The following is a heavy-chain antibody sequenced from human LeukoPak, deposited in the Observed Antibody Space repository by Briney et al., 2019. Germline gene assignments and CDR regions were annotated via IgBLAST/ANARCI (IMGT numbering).Heavy chain of an antibody. CDR2: ISSSGHYT. D-gene: IGHD3-22*01. J-gene: IGHJ4*02. CDR3: ARMYYYDGSGRHFDY. Sequence: TGGSLRLSCAASGFTFSDYYMSWIRQAPGEGLEWASYISSSGHYTNYADSVKGRFTISRDNSKNSLSLQMNSLRAEDTAVYYCARMYYYDGSGRHFDYWGQGTLVTVSS. V-gene: IGHV3-11*03. CDR1: GFTFSDYY.